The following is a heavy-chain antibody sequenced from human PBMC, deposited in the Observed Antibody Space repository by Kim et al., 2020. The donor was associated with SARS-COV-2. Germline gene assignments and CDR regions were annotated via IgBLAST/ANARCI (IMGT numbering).Heavy chain of an antibody. CDR3: AFTGWQLDGDYFDY. V-gene: IGHV3-48*03. J-gene: IGHJ4*02. CDR2: ISSSATTI. CDR1: GFTSSSYE. Sequence: GGSLRLSCAASGFTSSSYEMNWVRQAPGKGLEWVSYISSSATTIYYADSVKGRFTISRDNAKNSLYLQMNSLRAEDTAVYYCAFTGWQLDGDYFDYWGQGTLVTVSS. D-gene: IGHD7-27*01.